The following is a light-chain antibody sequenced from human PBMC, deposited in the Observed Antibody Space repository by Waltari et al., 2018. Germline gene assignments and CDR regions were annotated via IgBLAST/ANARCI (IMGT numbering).Light chain of an antibody. CDR2: EVT. V-gene: IGLV2-23*02. J-gene: IGLJ2*01. CDR3: CSFASRIGV. Sequence: QSALTQPASVSGSPGQSITISCTGTSSDVGSYNFVSWYQQHPGKAPKPIISEVTKRPSGVSNRFSGSKSGNTASLTISGRQADDEADYYCCSFASRIGVFGGGTKVTVL. CDR1: SSDVGSYNF.